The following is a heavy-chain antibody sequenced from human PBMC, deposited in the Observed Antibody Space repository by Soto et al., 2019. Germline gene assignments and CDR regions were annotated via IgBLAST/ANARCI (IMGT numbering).Heavy chain of an antibody. CDR2: MYPGDSHT. Sequence: GESLKISCKGSGYTFTSHWTGWVRQVPGKGLEWMGMMYPGDSHTRYSPSFQGQVTISADKSINTAYLQWGSLKASDTAMYYCARHSDSSGYYYHDAFDIWGQGTMVTVSS. J-gene: IGHJ3*02. V-gene: IGHV5-51*01. CDR1: GYTFTSHW. D-gene: IGHD3-22*01. CDR3: ARHSDSSGYYYHDAFDI.